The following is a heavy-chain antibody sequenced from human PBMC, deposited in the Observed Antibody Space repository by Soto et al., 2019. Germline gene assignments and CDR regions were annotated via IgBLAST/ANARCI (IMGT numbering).Heavy chain of an antibody. D-gene: IGHD2-15*01. CDR3: ARQMVGTNYHYYYMEV. V-gene: IGHV4-39*01. J-gene: IGHJ6*03. Sequence: SETLSLTCTVSGGSISSSSYYWGWIRQPPGKGLEWIGSIYYSGSTYYNPSLKSRVTISVDTSKSQFSLSLTSVTASDTAVYYCARQMVGTNYHYYYMEVWAKGTTVTVSS. CDR2: IYYSGST. CDR1: GGSISSSSYY.